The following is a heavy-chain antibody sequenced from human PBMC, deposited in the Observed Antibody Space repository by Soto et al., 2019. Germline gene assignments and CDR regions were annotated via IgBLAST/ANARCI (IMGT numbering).Heavy chain of an antibody. Sequence: EVQLVESGGGLVQPGGSLRLSCAASGFTFSSYSMHWVRQAPGKGLEWVSYISASSRTIYYADSVKGRFTISRDNAKNSRDLQMNSLRAEDTAVYYCARDLTYYDFGFYVDYWGQGTRVTVSS. CDR2: ISASSRTI. CDR1: GFTFSSYS. V-gene: IGHV3-48*01. D-gene: IGHD3-3*01. J-gene: IGHJ4*02. CDR3: ARDLTYYDFGFYVDY.